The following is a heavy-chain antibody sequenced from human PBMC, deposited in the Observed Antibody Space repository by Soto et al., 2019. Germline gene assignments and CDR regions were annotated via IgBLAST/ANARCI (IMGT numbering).Heavy chain of an antibody. CDR2: INHSGST. CDR3: ARVRIVAGRTLGHYYYYGMDV. Sequence: SETLSLTCALYGGSLRGFYWSWIRHPPGKGREWIGEINHSGSTNYNPSLKSRVTISVDTSKNQFSLKLSSVTAADTAVYYCARVRIVAGRTLGHYYYYGMDVWGQGTTVTVSS. D-gene: IGHD1-26*01. J-gene: IGHJ6*02. CDR1: GGSLRGFY. V-gene: IGHV4-34*01.